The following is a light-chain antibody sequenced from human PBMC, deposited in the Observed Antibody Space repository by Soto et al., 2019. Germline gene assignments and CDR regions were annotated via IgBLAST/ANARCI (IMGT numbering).Light chain of an antibody. J-gene: IGKJ5*01. CDR1: QSISDR. V-gene: IGKV1-5*01. CDR2: DAS. Sequence: QSPPYLSASVRAPGPGTCRASQSISDRLAWYQRKPGKAPKLLIFDASSLESGVPSRFSGSGSGTDFTLTISRLQPEDFATYYCQQSSSSPITFGQGTRLEIK. CDR3: QQSSSSPIT.